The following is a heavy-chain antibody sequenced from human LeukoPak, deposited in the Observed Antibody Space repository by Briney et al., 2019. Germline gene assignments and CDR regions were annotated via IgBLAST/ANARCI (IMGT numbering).Heavy chain of an antibody. CDR1: GASIRSEIYY. Sequence: SETLSLTCFVSGASIRSEIYYWGWIRRPPGKGLEWIGNLYYSGTTYYNPSLKSRLTISVDTSKNFFSLHLRSVTAADTAVYYCATVGRWNYYSEYWGQGSLVTVSS. D-gene: IGHD1-7*01. CDR2: LYYSGTT. J-gene: IGHJ4*02. V-gene: IGHV4-39*07. CDR3: ATVGRWNYYSEY.